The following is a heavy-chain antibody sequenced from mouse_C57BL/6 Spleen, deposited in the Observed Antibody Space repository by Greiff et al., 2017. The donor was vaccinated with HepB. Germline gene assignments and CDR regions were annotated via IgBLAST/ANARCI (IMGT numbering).Heavy chain of an antibody. CDR3: ARRVIYDGYSWFAY. CDR1: GYTFTSYG. V-gene: IGHV1-81*01. Sequence: QVQLKESGAELARPGASVKLSCKASGYTFTSYGISWVKQRTGQGLEWIGEIYPRSGNTYYNEKFKGKATLTADKSSSTAYMELRSLTSEDSAVYFCARRVIYDGYSWFAYWGQGTLVTVSA. D-gene: IGHD2-3*01. J-gene: IGHJ3*01. CDR2: IYPRSGNT.